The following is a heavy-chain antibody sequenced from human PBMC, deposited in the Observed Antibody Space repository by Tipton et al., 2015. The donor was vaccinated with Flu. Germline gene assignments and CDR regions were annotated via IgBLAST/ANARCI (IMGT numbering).Heavy chain of an antibody. Sequence: GLVKPSETLSLTCKVSVGSVTTFYRSWVRQPPGGGLEWIGYIYDSGSVDYNPSLKSRLTISLDASKNQVSLKLTSVTAADTAVYFCASPLWFYSGEGGVAFDVWGPGINVTVSS. CDR3: ASPLWFYSGEGGVAFDV. CDR2: IYDSGSV. D-gene: IGHD7-27*01. CDR1: VGSVTTFY. V-gene: IGHV4-59*02. J-gene: IGHJ3*01.